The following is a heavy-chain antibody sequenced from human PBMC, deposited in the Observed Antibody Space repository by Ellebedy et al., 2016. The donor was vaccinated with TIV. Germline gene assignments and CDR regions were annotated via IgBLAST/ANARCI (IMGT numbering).Heavy chain of an antibody. Sequence: SGPTLVXPTQTLTLTCSFSGFSLTTNGVCVGWIRQPPGRALEWLALIDWEDDKYYTTSLKTRLTISRDTSENQVVLRMTNMDTVDTATYYCARIAPGTKWAFDSWGQGTLVTVSS. V-gene: IGHV2-70*01. D-gene: IGHD4-17*01. CDR3: ARIAPGTKWAFDS. CDR1: GFSLTTNGVC. J-gene: IGHJ4*02. CDR2: IDWEDDK.